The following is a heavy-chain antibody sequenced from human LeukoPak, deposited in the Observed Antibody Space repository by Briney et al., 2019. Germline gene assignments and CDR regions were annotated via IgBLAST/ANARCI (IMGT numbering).Heavy chain of an antibody. V-gene: IGHV4-61*01. CDR3: ARDRAGDRNNWFDP. Sequence: SETLSLTCSVSGGSVTSGSYYWSWIRQPPGKGLEWIGYIYYSGSTNYNPSLKSRVTISVDTSKNQFSLRLSSVTAADTAVYYCARDRAGDRNNWFDPWGQGTLATVSS. CDR1: GGSVTSGSYY. D-gene: IGHD7-27*01. CDR2: IYYSGST. J-gene: IGHJ5*02.